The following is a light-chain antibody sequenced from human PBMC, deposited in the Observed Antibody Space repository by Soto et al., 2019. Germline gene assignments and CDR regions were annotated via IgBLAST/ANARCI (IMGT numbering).Light chain of an antibody. Sequence: QSVLTQPASVSGSRGQSITISCTGTSSDVGGYNYVSWYQHHPGKAPKLMIFEVSNRPSGLSNRFSGSKSGNTASLTISGLQADDEADYYCSSYTTSRAWVFGGGTKLTVL. V-gene: IGLV2-14*01. J-gene: IGLJ3*02. CDR2: EVS. CDR1: SSDVGGYNY. CDR3: SSYTTSRAWV.